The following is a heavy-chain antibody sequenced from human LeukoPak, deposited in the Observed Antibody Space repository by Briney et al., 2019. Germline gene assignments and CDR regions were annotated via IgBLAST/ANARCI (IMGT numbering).Heavy chain of an antibody. J-gene: IGHJ3*02. CDR1: GYTFRDYF. Sequence: ASVKVSCXASGYTFRDYFMFWVRQAPGQGLEWMGRINPNSGGTKYAQKFQDRVTMTRDTSISTAYMELSGLRSDDAAVFYCARGFSSGRFGFDIWSPGTVVAVSS. CDR3: ARGFSSGRFGFDI. V-gene: IGHV1-2*06. D-gene: IGHD6-19*01. CDR2: INPNSGGT.